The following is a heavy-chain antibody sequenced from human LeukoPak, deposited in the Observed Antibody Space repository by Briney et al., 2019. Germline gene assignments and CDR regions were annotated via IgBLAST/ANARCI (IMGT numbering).Heavy chain of an antibody. CDR3: ARDRPTVTTSGHFDY. V-gene: IGHV3-30*04. CDR1: GLTFSSYA. Sequence: GGSLRLSCAASGLTFSSYAMHWVRQAPGKGLEWVAVISYDGSNKYYADSVKGRFTISRDNSKNALYLQMNSLRAEDTAVYYCARDRPTVTTSGHFDYWGQGTLVTVSS. J-gene: IGHJ4*02. CDR2: ISYDGSNK. D-gene: IGHD4-11*01.